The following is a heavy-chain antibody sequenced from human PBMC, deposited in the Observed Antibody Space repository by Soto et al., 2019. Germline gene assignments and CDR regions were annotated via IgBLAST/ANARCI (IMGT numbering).Heavy chain of an antibody. J-gene: IGHJ5*02. CDR2: IYWDDDK. D-gene: IGHD3-22*01. V-gene: IGHV2-5*02. CDR3: AHSLIGYYYDSSGSNWFDP. Sequence: SGPTLVNATQTLTLTCTFSGFSLSTSGVGVGWIRQPPGKALEWLALIYWDDDKRYSPSLKSRLTITKDTSKNQVVLTMANMDPVDTATYYCAHSLIGYYYDSSGSNWFDPWGQGTLVTVSS. CDR1: GFSLSTSGVG.